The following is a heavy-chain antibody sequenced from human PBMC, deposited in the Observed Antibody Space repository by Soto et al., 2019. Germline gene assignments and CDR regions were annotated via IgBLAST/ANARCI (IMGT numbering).Heavy chain of an antibody. D-gene: IGHD5-18*01. CDR1: GGTFSSYA. V-gene: IGHV1-69*13. CDR3: AMGGYTSMVAQYQYGMDV. CDR2: IIPIFGTA. J-gene: IGHJ6*02. Sequence: SVKVSCNASGGTFSSYAISWVRQAPGQGLEWMGGIIPIFGTANYAQKFQGRVTITADESTSTAYMELSSLRSEDTAVYYCAMGGYTSMVAQYQYGMDVWGQGTTVTVSS.